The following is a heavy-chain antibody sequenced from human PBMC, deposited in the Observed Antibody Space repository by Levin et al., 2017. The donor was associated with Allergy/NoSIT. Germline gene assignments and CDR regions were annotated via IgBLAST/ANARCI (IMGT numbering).Heavy chain of an antibody. J-gene: IGHJ4*02. CDR2: INPNSGGT. V-gene: IGHV1-2*02. CDR1: GYTFTGYY. D-gene: IGHD4-23*01. CDR3: ARGRADYGGTTRLVY. Sequence: GESLKISCKASGYTFTGYYMHWVRQAPGQGLEWMGWINPNSGGTNYAQKFQGRVTMTRDTSISTAYMELSRLRSDDTAVYYCARGRADYGGTTRLVYWGQGTLVTVSS.